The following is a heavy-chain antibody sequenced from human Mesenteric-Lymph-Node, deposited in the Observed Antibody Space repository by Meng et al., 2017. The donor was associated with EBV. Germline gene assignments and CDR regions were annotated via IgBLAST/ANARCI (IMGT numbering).Heavy chain of an antibody. D-gene: IGHD3-3*02. J-gene: IGHJ4*02. CDR1: GGSFSSYH. CDR3: ARGAIFGIVITYFDY. Sequence: QVQLQQWGAALLEPSETLSLTCEASGGSFSSYHWSWIRQPPGKGLEYIGEISQSGDTTYNPSLKSRVTISVDRSRNQFSLKMASVTAADTAVYYCARGAIFGIVITYFDYWSQGTLVTVSS. V-gene: IGHV4-34*01. CDR2: ISQSGDT.